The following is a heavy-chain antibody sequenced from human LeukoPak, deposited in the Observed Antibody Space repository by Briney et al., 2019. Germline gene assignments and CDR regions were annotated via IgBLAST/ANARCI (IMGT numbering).Heavy chain of an antibody. V-gene: IGHV1-2*02. D-gene: IGHD5-18*01. CDR3: ATGSSYGDY. CDR1: GYTFTGYY. CDR2: INPNSGGT. Sequence: GASVKASCKASGYTFTGYYMHWVRQAPGQGLEWMGWINPNSGGTNYAQKFQGRVTMTRDTSISTAYVELSSLTSDDTAVYFCATGSSYGDYWGQGTLVTVSS. J-gene: IGHJ4*02.